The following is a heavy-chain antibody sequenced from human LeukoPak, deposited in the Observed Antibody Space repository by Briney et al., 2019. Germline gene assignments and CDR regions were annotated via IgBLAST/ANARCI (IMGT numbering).Heavy chain of an antibody. CDR1: GYTFTGYY. V-gene: IGHV1-2*02. Sequence: ASVKVSCKASGYTFTGYYMHWVRQAPGQGLEWMGWINPNSGGTNYAQKFQGRVTMTRDTSISTAYMELSRLRSDDTAVYYCARESRGSSSWYVGFGYYYYGMDVWGQGTTVTVSS. CDR2: INPNSGGT. CDR3: ARESRGSSSWYVGFGYYYYGMDV. J-gene: IGHJ6*02. D-gene: IGHD6-13*01.